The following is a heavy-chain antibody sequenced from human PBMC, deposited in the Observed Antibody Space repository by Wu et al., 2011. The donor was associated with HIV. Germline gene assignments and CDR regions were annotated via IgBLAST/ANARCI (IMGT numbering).Heavy chain of an antibody. CDR1: GYTFTGYY. J-gene: IGHJ6*03. CDR2: IDPNSGGX. CDR3: ARSGGGSGSYDGYYYYYYMDV. D-gene: IGHD3-10*01. V-gene: IGHV1-2*02. Sequence: QVQLVQSGAEVKKPGASVKVSCKASGYTFTGYYIHWVRQAPGQGLEWMGWIDPNSGGXNYARKFQGRVTMTRDTSTSTVYMELSSLRSEDTAVYYCARSGGGSGSYDGYYYYYYMDVWGKGTTVTVSS.